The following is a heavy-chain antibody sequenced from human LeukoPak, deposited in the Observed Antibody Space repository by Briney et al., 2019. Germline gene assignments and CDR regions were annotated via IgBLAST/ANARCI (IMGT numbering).Heavy chain of an antibody. CDR3: ARAVTVRRYFDWLLPYYYYYMDV. D-gene: IGHD3-9*01. CDR1: GYTFTSYD. CDR2: MNTNSGNT. Sequence: ASVKVSCKASGYTFTSYDINWVRQATGQGLEWMGWMNTNSGNTGYAQKFQGRVTMTRNTSISTAYMERSSLRSEDTALYYCARAVTVRRYFDWLLPYYYYYMDVWGKGTTVTVSS. J-gene: IGHJ6*03. V-gene: IGHV1-8*01.